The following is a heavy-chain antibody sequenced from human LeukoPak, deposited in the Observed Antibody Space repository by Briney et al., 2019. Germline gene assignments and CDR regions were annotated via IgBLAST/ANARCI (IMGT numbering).Heavy chain of an antibody. V-gene: IGHV3-23*01. CDR2: IGATVGGT. J-gene: IGHJ4*02. Sequence: GGSLRLSCAASGFSFSSYPMNWVRQAPGKGLEWVSTIGATVGGTYYADSVKGRFTISRDNSKNTLYLQMNSLRAEDTAVYYCAKAFGAYCGGDCFPDYWGQGTLVTVSS. CDR3: AKAFGAYCGGDCFPDY. D-gene: IGHD2-21*02. CDR1: GFSFSSYP.